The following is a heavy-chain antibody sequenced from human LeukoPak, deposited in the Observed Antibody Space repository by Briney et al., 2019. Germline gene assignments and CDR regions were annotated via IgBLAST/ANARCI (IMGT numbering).Heavy chain of an antibody. J-gene: IGHJ4*02. CDR1: GFTFDDYG. Sequence: GGSLRLSCAASGFTFDDYGISWVRQAPGKGLEWVSGINWNGGSTGYADSVKGRFTISRDNAKNSLYLQMNSLRAEDTALYYCARVGGSGSYYSSRLFDYWGQGTLVTVSS. CDR3: ARVGGSGSYYSSRLFDY. D-gene: IGHD3-10*01. CDR2: INWNGGST. V-gene: IGHV3-20*04.